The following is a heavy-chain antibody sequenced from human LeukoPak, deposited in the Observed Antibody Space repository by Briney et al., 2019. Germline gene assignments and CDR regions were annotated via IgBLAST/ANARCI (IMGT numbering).Heavy chain of an antibody. J-gene: IGHJ4*02. Sequence: GGSLRLSCSASGFTFSIYNMHWVRLWPGKGLEHVSITGDTGGTTRYADSVKGRFSVSRDNSKNTLYLQMSSLRPDDTAIYYCVKDLTYTFDYWGRGTLVTVSS. CDR3: VKDLTYTFDY. CDR2: TGDTGGTT. V-gene: IGHV3-64D*09. CDR1: GFTFSIYN. D-gene: IGHD3-16*01.